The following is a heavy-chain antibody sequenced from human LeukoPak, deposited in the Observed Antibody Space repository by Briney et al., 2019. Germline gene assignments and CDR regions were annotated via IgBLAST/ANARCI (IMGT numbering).Heavy chain of an antibody. CDR1: GFTFSSYW. V-gene: IGHV3-7*01. Sequence: GGSLRLSCAASGFTFSSYWMSWVRQAPGKGLEWVANIKQDGSEKYYVDSVKGRFTISRDNAKNSLYLQMNSLRAEDTAVYYCAVIAAAGPDAFDIWGQGTMVTVSS. D-gene: IGHD6-13*01. CDR2: IKQDGSEK. CDR3: AVIAAAGPDAFDI. J-gene: IGHJ3*02.